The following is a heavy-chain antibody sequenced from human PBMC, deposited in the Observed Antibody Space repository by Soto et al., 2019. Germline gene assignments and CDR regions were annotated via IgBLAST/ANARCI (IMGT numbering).Heavy chain of an antibody. J-gene: IGHJ1*01. CDR1: GFTFSSYW. CDR3: ARLPNKSPQN. V-gene: IGHV3-74*01. CDR2: ISNDGSS. Sequence: EVHLVESGGGLVQPGGSLRLSCVASGFTFSSYWMHWVRQAPGKGLVWVSSISNDGSSIYADPVKGRFTISRDNAKNTLYLQMNSLRAEYTAGYYCARLPNKSPQNWGQGTLVIVSP.